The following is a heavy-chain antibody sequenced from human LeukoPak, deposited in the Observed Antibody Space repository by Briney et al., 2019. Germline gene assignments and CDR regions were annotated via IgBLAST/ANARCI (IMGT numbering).Heavy chain of an antibody. CDR3: ARERSYCSGATCSLDL. D-gene: IGHD2-15*01. CDR2: TGLSSSYI. J-gene: IGHJ5*02. CDR1: GFSLSIYD. Sequence: GGSLRLSCAASGFSLSIYDMVGVRQAPGKGLEWIASTGLSSSYIGYADSVKGRFTISRDNGENSVYLQMNSLRAEDTAVYFCARERSYCSGATCSLDLWGQGTLVTVSS. V-gene: IGHV3-21*01.